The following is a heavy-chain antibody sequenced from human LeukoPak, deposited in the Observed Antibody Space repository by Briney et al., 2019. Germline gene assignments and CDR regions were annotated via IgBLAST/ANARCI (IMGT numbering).Heavy chain of an antibody. Sequence: PGRALRLSCAAPGFPFSSYAMPWVRQAPGKGLEWVAVISYDGSNKYYADSVKGRFTISRDNSKNTLYLQMNSLRAEDTAVYYCARGLSAVDYWGQGTLVTVSS. CDR2: ISYDGSNK. CDR3: ARGLSAVDY. V-gene: IGHV3-30-3*01. CDR1: GFPFSSYA. J-gene: IGHJ4*02.